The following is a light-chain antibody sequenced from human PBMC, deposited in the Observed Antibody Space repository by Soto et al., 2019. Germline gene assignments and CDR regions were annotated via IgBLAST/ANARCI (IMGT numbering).Light chain of an antibody. CDR2: GAS. CDR1: QSVSSSY. Sequence: EIVLTQSPGTLSLSPGERATLSCRASQSVSSSYVAWYQQKPGQAPRLLIYGASSRATGIPDRFSGSWSGTDFTLTISRLEPEDFAVYYCQQYGSSPPLTFGGGTKVEIK. CDR3: QQYGSSPPLT. J-gene: IGKJ4*01. V-gene: IGKV3-20*01.